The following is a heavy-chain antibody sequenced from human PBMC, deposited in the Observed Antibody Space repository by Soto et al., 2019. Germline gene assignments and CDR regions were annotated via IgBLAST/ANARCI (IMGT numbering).Heavy chain of an antibody. Sequence: SXVCLRLSCAASGFSFSSYTMNWVRQAPGKGLEWVSSISSSSNYISYADSVKGRFTISRDNAKNSLYLQMNSLRAEDTAVYFCARAGHSSGWYRGNGYYYYGMDVWGQGTTVTVSS. J-gene: IGHJ6*02. D-gene: IGHD6-19*01. CDR1: GFSFSSYT. CDR2: ISSSSNYI. V-gene: IGHV3-21*01. CDR3: ARAGHSSGWYRGNGYYYYGMDV.